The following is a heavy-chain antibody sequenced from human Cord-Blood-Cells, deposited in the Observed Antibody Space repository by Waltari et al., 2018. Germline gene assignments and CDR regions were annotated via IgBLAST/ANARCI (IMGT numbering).Heavy chain of an antibody. D-gene: IGHD3-10*01. CDR2: IIPIFGTA. V-gene: IGHV1-69*01. Sequence: QVQLVQSGAEVKKPGSSVKVSCKASGGTFSSYAISWVRQAPGQGLEWMGGIIPIFGTANYAQKFQGRVTITADESTSTAYMELSSLRSEDTAVYYCAARVMVQGVSNYYYYGMDVWGQGTTVTVSS. CDR1: GGTFSSYA. J-gene: IGHJ6*02. CDR3: AARVMVQGVSNYYYYGMDV.